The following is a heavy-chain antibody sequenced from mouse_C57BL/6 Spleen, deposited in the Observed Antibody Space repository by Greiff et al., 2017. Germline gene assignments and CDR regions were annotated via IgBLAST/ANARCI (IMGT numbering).Heavy chain of an antibody. V-gene: IGHV1-69*01. Sequence: QVQLQQPGAELVMPGASVKLSCKASGYTFTSYWMHWVKQRPGQGLEWIGEIDPSDSYTNYNQKFKGKSTLTVDKSSSTAYMQLSSLTSEDSAFYYCARWLYSFDYWGQGTTLTVSS. CDR2: IDPSDSYT. D-gene: IGHD2-3*01. J-gene: IGHJ2*01. CDR3: ARWLYSFDY. CDR1: GYTFTSYW.